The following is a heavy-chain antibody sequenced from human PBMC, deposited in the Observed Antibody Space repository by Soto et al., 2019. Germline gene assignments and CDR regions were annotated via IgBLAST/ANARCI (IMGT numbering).Heavy chain of an antibody. D-gene: IGHD5-12*01. J-gene: IGHJ5*02. CDR1: GYSFTSYW. CDR2: IYPGDSDT. CDR3: ARRYSGRMGSLWFDP. Sequence: GESLKISCKGSGYSFTSYWIGWVRQMPGKGLEWMGIIYPGDSDTRYSPSFQGQVTISADKSISTAYLQWSSLKASDTAMYYCARRYSGRMGSLWFDPWGQGTLVTVSS. V-gene: IGHV5-51*01.